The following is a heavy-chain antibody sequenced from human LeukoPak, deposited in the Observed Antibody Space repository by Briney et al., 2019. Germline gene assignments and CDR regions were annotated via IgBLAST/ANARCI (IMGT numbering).Heavy chain of an antibody. J-gene: IGHJ4*02. CDR1: GFRISSYS. Sequence: GGSLRLSCAASGFRISSYSINWVRQAPGKGLEWVSSITSSSTYIYYAGSAKGRFTISRDNAKNSLYLQMNSLRAEDTAVYYCTRDGCSGGTCFPWDYWGQGTLVTVSS. CDR3: TRDGCSGGTCFPWDY. V-gene: IGHV3-21*01. CDR2: ITSSSTYI. D-gene: IGHD2-15*01.